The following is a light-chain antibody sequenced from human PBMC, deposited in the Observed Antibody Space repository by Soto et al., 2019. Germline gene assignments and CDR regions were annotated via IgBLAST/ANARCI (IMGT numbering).Light chain of an antibody. CDR3: LQYITYPYA. CDR1: QSTSTW. Sequence: DIQMTQSPSTLSASVGDRVTITCRASQSTSTWLAWYQQRPGKTPKLLISEASKLESGVPSRFSGSGSGTEFTLPISSLQPDDFATYYCLQYITYPYAFGQGTKVEIK. CDR2: EAS. V-gene: IGKV1-5*03. J-gene: IGKJ1*01.